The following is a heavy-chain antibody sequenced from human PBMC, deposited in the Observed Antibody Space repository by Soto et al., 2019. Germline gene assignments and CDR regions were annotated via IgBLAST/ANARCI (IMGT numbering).Heavy chain of an antibody. Sequence: PGGSLRLSCVASGITFGSRAMSWVRQAPGEGLEWVSAITDSGGDAKYADSVRGRLTISRDNFYNTLSLQMSSLRSEDTAVYYCARVRYCSSTSCYVFDYWGQGTLVTVSS. D-gene: IGHD2-2*01. CDR3: ARVRYCSSTSCYVFDY. J-gene: IGHJ4*02. CDR2: ITDSGGDA. V-gene: IGHV3-23*01. CDR1: GITFGSRA.